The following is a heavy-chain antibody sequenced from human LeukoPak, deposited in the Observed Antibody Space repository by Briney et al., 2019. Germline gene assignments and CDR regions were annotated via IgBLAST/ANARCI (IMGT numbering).Heavy chain of an antibody. CDR3: ARDSGNYLDAFDI. J-gene: IGHJ3*02. Sequence: GGSLRLSCAASGFTFSDCNMSWIRQAPGKGLEWVSYISSSGSTIYYADSVKGRFTISRDNAKNSLYLQMNSLRAEDTAVYYCARDSGNYLDAFDIWGQGTMVTVSS. V-gene: IGHV3-11*04. D-gene: IGHD1-7*01. CDR1: GFTFSDCN. CDR2: ISSSGSTI.